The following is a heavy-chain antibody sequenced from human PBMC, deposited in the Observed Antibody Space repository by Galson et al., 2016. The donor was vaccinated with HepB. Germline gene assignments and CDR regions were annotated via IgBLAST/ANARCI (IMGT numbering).Heavy chain of an antibody. J-gene: IGHJ6*02. CDR3: ARDYRIYYYGMDV. CDR2: IQNRGRA. Sequence: SETLSLTCTVSGASVTTVSYHWTWIRQPPGKGLEWIGSIQNRGRANYNPSLKSRLTISVDTSKNQFSPKLSSVTAADTAVYYCARDYRIYYYGMDVWGQGTTVTVSS. V-gene: IGHV4-61*01. CDR1: GASVTTVSYH. D-gene: IGHD2-15*01.